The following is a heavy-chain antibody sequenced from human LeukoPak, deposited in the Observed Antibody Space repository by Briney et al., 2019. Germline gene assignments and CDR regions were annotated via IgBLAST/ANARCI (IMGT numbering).Heavy chain of an antibody. Sequence: ASVKVSCKASGYTFTSYGISWVRQAPGQGLEWMGWISAYNGNTNYAQKLQGRVTMTTDTSTSTAYMELRSPRSDDTAVYYCARLAYWSNYYYYGIDVWGQGTTVTVSS. CDR1: GYTFTSYG. J-gene: IGHJ6*02. CDR2: ISAYNGNT. CDR3: ARLAYWSNYYYYGIDV. D-gene: IGHD2-8*02. V-gene: IGHV1-18*01.